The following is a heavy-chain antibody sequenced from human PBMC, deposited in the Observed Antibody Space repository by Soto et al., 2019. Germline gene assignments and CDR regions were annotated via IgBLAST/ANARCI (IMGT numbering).Heavy chain of an antibody. D-gene: IGHD3-22*01. CDR2: ISGSGGST. J-gene: IGHJ4*02. Sequence: PGGSLRLSCAASGFTFSSYAMSWVRQAPGKGLEWVSAISGSGGSTYYADSLKGRFTISRDNARNSLYLQMNSLGAEDTAVYYCVRDYYDSFFDYWGQGTLVTVSS. V-gene: IGHV3-23*01. CDR1: GFTFSSYA. CDR3: VRDYYDSFFDY.